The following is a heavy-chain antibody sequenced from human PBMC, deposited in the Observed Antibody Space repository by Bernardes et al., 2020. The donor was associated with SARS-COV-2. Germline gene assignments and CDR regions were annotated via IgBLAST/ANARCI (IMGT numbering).Heavy chain of an antibody. D-gene: IGHD6-19*01. V-gene: IGHV3-74*01. CDR2: FNSDDRTT. J-gene: IGHJ6*02. CDR1: GFTFSRYW. CDR3: ARTPGIEVAGTGPYYYYGMDV. Sequence: GSLRLSCAASGFTFSRYWMHWVRQAPGKGLDWVSRFNSDDRTTTYADSVKGRFTISRDTAKNTLYLQMNSLRVEDTAVYYCARTPGIEVAGTGPYYYYGMDVWGQGTTVTVS.